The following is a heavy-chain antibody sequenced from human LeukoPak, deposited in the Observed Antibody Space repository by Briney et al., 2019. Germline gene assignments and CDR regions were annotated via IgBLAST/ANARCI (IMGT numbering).Heavy chain of an antibody. CDR1: GGSFSGYY. CDR2: INHSGST. V-gene: IGHV4-34*01. D-gene: IGHD6-19*01. Sequence: SETLSLTCAVYGGSFSGYYWSWIRQPPGKGLEWIGEINHSGSTYYNPSLKSRVTISVDTSKNQFSLKLSSVTAADTAVYYCARWEVWGIAVAGTGAPADAFDIWGQGTMVTVSS. J-gene: IGHJ3*02. CDR3: ARWEVWGIAVAGTGAPADAFDI.